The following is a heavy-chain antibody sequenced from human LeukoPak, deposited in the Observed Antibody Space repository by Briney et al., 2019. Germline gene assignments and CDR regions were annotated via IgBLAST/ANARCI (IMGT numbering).Heavy chain of an antibody. Sequence: GGSLRLSCAASGFTFSSYWMLWVRQAPGKGLVWVSRINSDGSSTSYADSVKGRFTISRDNAKNTLYLQMNSLRAEDTAVYYCARDSIAAAGIDYWGQGTLVTVSS. CDR3: ARDSIAAAGIDY. CDR1: GFTFSSYW. D-gene: IGHD6-13*01. V-gene: IGHV3-74*01. J-gene: IGHJ4*02. CDR2: INSDGSST.